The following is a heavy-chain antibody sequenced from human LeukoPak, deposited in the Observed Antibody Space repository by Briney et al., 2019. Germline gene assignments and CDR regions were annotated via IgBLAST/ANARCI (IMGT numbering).Heavy chain of an antibody. CDR1: GDSICSYY. J-gene: IGHJ3*02. V-gene: IGHV4-59*08. CDR2: IYYVGNT. D-gene: IGHD5-18*01. Sequence: SETLSLTCTVSGDSICSYYWSWIRQSPGKGLEWSGYIYYVGNTNYNPSFGSRVTTSIDMSKNEISLKLTSVTAADTAVYYCARHHGQLWYAFDIWGQGTRVAVSS. CDR3: ARHHGQLWYAFDI.